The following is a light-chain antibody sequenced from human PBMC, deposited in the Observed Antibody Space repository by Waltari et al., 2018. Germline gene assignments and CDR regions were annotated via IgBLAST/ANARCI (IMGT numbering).Light chain of an antibody. J-gene: IGLJ2*01. CDR3: QAYDRSLSGSV. V-gene: IGLV1-40*01. CDR1: SSTTGAGYD. Sequence: QSVLTQPPSVSGAPGQRVTISSPGSSSTTGAGYDVNWYQQLPGTAPKLLIYGNSNRLSGVPDRFSGSKSGASASLAISGLQAEDEAEYYCQAYDRSLSGSVFGGGTKLTVL. CDR2: GNS.